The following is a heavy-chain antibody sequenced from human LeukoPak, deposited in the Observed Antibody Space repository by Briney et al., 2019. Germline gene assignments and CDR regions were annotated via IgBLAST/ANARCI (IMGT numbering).Heavy chain of an antibody. CDR1: GGSISSSNC. CDR3: ARGIVGATTFDY. V-gene: IGHV4-4*02. J-gene: IGHJ4*02. D-gene: IGHD1-26*01. Sequence: SETLSLTCAVSGGSISSSNCWSWVRQPPGKGLEWIGEIYHSGSTNYNPSLKSRVTISVDRSKNQFSLKLSSVTAADTAVYYCARGIVGATTFDYWGQGTLVTVSS. CDR2: IYHSGST.